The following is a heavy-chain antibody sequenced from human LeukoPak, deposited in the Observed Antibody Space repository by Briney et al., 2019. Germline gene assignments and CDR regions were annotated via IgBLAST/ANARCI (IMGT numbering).Heavy chain of an antibody. Sequence: PSETLSLTCTVSGGSISSSNYYWGWIRQPPGKGLEWIGTIYYSGTTYYNPSLESRVTIFEDTSKNQFSLMLTSVTAADTAVYYCARQISDYYYYYMDVWGKGTTVTVSS. CDR3: ARQISDYYYYYMDV. CDR2: IYYSGTT. D-gene: IGHD2-15*01. J-gene: IGHJ6*03. V-gene: IGHV4-39*01. CDR1: GGSISSSNYY.